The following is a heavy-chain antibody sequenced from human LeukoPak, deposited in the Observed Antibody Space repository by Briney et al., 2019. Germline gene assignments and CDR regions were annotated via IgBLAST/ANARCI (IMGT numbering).Heavy chain of an antibody. CDR1: RCTFTSYY. CDR2: INPSGGST. D-gene: IGHD6-19*01. Sequence: ASVKVSCKASRCTFTSYYMHWVRQAPGQGLEWMGIINPSGGSTSYAQKFQGRVTMTRDMSTSTVYMELSSLRSDDTAVYYCARVGIAVAGTRWDWFDPWGQGTLVTVSS. CDR3: ARVGIAVAGTRWDWFDP. V-gene: IGHV1-46*01. J-gene: IGHJ5*02.